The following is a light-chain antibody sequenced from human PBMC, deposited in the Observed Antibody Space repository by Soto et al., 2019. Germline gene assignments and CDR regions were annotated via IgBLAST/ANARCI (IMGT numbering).Light chain of an antibody. Sequence: QSVLTQPPSASGTPGQRVTISCSGSSSNIGSNYVYWYQQLPGTAPKLLIYRNDQRPSGVPDRFSASKSATSASLAISGLRSEDEADYYCAAWDVSLSGWVFGGGTKLTVL. J-gene: IGLJ3*02. CDR3: AAWDVSLSGWV. CDR1: SSNIGSNY. CDR2: RND. V-gene: IGLV1-47*01.